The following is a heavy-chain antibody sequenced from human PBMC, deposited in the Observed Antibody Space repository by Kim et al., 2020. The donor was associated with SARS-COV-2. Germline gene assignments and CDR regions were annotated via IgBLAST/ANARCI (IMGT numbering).Heavy chain of an antibody. J-gene: IGHJ4*02. CDR3: ARGTATYYFDY. D-gene: IGHD3-10*01. V-gene: IGHV1-2*02. Sequence: NYTQKFQGRVTMTRDTSISTAYMELSRLRSDDTAVYYCARGTATYYFDYWGQGTLVTVSS.